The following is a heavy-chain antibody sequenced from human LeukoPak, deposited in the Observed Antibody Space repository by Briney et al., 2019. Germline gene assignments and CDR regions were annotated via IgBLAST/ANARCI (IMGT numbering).Heavy chain of an antibody. V-gene: IGHV3-7*01. J-gene: IGHJ3*02. Sequence: PGWAVTLSCPASGLIFSSYWMDWVGQAAGEGVEGVTNINKDGREKYYVDSVKARFTISRDNAKNSLYLQMNSLRAEYTAVYYCARVGAVYSSSSGVAFYIWGQGTMVTVSS. CDR3: ARVGAVYSSSSGVAFYI. CDR1: GLIFSSYW. D-gene: IGHD6-13*01. CDR2: INKDGREK.